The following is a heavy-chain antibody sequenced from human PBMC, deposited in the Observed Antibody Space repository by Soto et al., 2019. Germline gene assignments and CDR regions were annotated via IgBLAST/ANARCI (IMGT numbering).Heavy chain of an antibody. CDR1: GGSFSSGSSY. CDR3: ERGTWNYYFDY. CDR2: IYYSGGT. V-gene: IGHV4-31*03. J-gene: IGHJ4*02. Sequence: SLTCTVSGGSFSSGSSYWSWIRQHPGKGLEWIGFIYYSGGTYYNPSLKSRVNISVDSSKNQFSLNLSSVTAADTALYYCERGTWNYYFDYWGQGSLVPVSS. D-gene: IGHD1-7*01.